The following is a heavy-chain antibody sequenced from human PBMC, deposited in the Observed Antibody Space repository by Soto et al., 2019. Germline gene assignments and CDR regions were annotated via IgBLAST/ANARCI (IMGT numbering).Heavy chain of an antibody. J-gene: IGHJ4*02. CDR2: INAGNGNT. V-gene: IGHV1-3*05. Sequence: QVQLVQSGAEEKKPGASVKVSCKASGYTFTSYAMHWVRQAPGQRLEWMGWINAGNGNTKYSQKFQGRVTITRDTTAGHGYIGPSSLRSEDNGVYFFGGAWVGGTSPYYWGQGTLVTGSS. CDR1: GYTFTSYA. D-gene: IGHD3-16*01. CDR3: GGAWVGGTSPYY.